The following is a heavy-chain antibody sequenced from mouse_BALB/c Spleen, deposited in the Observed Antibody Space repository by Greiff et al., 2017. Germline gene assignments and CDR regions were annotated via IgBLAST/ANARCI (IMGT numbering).Heavy chain of an antibody. D-gene: IGHD2-1*01. CDR2: INPSNGGT. J-gene: IGHJ1*01. CDR3: TRIYGNYWYFDV. Sequence: QVQLKESGAELVKPGASVKLSCKASGYTFTSYYMYWVKQRPGQGLEWIGEINPSNGGTNFNEKFKSKATLTVDKSSSTAYMQLSSLTSEDSAVYYCTRIYGNYWYFDVWGAGTTVTVSS. CDR1: GYTFTSYY. V-gene: IGHV1S81*02.